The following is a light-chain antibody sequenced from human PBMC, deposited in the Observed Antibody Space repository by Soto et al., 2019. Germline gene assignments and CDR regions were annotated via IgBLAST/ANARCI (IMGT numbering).Light chain of an antibody. Sequence: IQLTQSPSSLSASVGDRVTITCRASQGISSYLAWYQQKPGKAPKLLIYATSILQSGVSSRFSGSGSGTDFTLTISSLQPEDFATYYCQQLDSYPLTFGGGPKVEIK. V-gene: IGKV1-9*01. CDR3: QQLDSYPLT. J-gene: IGKJ4*01. CDR1: QGISSY. CDR2: ATS.